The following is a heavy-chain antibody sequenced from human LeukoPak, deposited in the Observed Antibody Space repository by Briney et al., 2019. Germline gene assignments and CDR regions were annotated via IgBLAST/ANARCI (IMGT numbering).Heavy chain of an antibody. J-gene: IGHJ4*02. CDR2: ISYTWST. Sequence: PSETLSLTCTVSGGSISSFYWSWIRLPPGKGLEWIGYISYTWSTNYHPSFKSRVTMSIDTSKNQFSLKLSSVTAADTAVYYCARVYHSSGYSPFDYWGQGTLVTVSS. CDR1: GGSISSFY. CDR3: ARVYHSSGYSPFDY. V-gene: IGHV4-59*12. D-gene: IGHD3-22*01.